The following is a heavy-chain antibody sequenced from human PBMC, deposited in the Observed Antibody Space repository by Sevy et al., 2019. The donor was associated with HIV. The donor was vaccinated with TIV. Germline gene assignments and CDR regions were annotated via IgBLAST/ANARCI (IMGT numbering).Heavy chain of an antibody. D-gene: IGHD4-17*01. CDR3: AKGDEPATDYGDYVPNAFDI. Sequence: GGSLRLSCAASGFTFSSYAMSWVRQAPGKGLEWVSTISGPGGTTYYADSVKGRFTISRDNSKNTLHLQMNSLTADESAVYYCAKGDEPATDYGDYVPNAFDIWGQGTMVTVSS. J-gene: IGHJ3*02. CDR2: ISGPGGTT. CDR1: GFTFSSYA. V-gene: IGHV3-23*01.